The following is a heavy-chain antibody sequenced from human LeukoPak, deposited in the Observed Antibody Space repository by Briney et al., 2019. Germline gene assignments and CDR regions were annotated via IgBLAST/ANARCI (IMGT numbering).Heavy chain of an antibody. V-gene: IGHV4-39*07. CDR1: GGSISSSPYY. CDR2: IYYSGTT. CDR3: ARAPGGRWSHASYYYYYYMDV. D-gene: IGHD2-15*01. Sequence: PSETLSLTCTVSGGSISSSPYYWGWIRQPPGKGLEWIGSIYYSGTTHYNPSLESRVTISVDTSKNQFSLKLSSVTAADTAVYYCARAPGGRWSHASYYYYYYMDVWGKGTTVTVSS. J-gene: IGHJ6*03.